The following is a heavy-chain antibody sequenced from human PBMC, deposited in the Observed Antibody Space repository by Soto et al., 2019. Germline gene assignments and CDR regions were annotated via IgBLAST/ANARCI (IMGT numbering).Heavy chain of an antibody. V-gene: IGHV1-8*01. CDR3: ARGIKYGDYSRLFDP. CDR1: GYIFTNYD. CDR2: INPNSGNT. J-gene: IGHJ5*02. D-gene: IGHD4-17*01. Sequence: QVPLVQSGAEVKKPGASVKVSCKASGYIFTNYDINWVRQATGQGLEYLGWINPNSGNTGYVQKFQGRVTMTRNTAIKTAYMELNSLRSEDPAVYYCARGIKYGDYSRLFDPWGQGTLVTVSS.